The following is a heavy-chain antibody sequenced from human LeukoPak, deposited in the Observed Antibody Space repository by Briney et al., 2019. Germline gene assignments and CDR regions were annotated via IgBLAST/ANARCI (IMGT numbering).Heavy chain of an antibody. D-gene: IGHD1-26*01. Sequence: GGSLRLSCAASGFTVSSYAMNWVRQAPGKGLEWVGRTRKKTNSYTTEYAASVKGRFTISRDDSKNSLYLQMNSLKAEDTAVYYCTRVVLVGTTYSYFDYWGQGTLVTVSS. CDR3: TRVVLVGTTYSYFDY. V-gene: IGHV3-72*01. CDR2: TRKKTNSYTT. CDR1: GFTVSSYA. J-gene: IGHJ4*02.